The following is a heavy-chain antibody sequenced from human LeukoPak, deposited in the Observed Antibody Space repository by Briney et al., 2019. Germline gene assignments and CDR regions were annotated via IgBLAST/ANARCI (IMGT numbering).Heavy chain of an antibody. D-gene: IGHD3-22*01. CDR1: GYTLTELS. CDR3: ARGPHYYDSNDAFDI. Sequence: ASVKVSCKVSGYTLTELSMHWVRQAPGKGLEWMGGFDPEDGETIYAQKFQGRVTMTEDTSTDTAYKELSSLRSEDTAVYYCARGPHYYDSNDAFDIWGQGTMVTVSS. J-gene: IGHJ3*02. CDR2: FDPEDGET. V-gene: IGHV1-24*01.